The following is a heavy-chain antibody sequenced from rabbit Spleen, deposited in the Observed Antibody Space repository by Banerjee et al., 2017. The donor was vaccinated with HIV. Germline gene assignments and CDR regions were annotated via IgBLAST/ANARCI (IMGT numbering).Heavy chain of an antibody. D-gene: IGHD4-1*01. CDR2: IYTSSGNT. CDR3: ARDGSGWGANFNL. CDR1: GIDFSSYYY. V-gene: IGHV1S43*01. J-gene: IGHJ4*01. Sequence: QQQLEESGGGLVKPGGTLTLTCKASGIDFSSYYYMCWVRQAPGKGLELIACIYTSSGNTWYASWAKGRFTISKTSSTTVTLQMTSLTGADTATYFCARDGSGWGANFNLWGPGTLVTVS.